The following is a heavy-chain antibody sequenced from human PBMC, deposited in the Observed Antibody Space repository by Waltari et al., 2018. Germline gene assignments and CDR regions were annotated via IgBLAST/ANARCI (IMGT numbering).Heavy chain of an antibody. Sequence: QVQLVESGGGVVQPGGSLRLSCAASGFNFTRYGMQWVRQAPGKGLEWVAFIRYDGSNKYYTDSVKGRFTISRDNSKNTLSLQLSSLRAEDTAVYYCAKDGSWDTARSLYYYHYYMDVWGKGTTVTISS. J-gene: IGHJ6*03. CDR2: IRYDGSNK. CDR3: AKDGSWDTARSLYYYHYYMDV. CDR1: GFNFTRYG. V-gene: IGHV3-30*02. D-gene: IGHD1-26*01.